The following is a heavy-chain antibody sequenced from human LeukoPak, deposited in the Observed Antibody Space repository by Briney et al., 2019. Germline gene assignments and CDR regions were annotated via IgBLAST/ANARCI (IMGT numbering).Heavy chain of an antibody. D-gene: IGHD5-24*01. V-gene: IGHV3-74*01. CDR1: GFTFSSYW. CDR3: ARGALSGYTYALDV. J-gene: IGHJ6*02. Sequence: GGSLRLSCEASGFTFSSYWMYWVRQVPGKGLVWVSRIDGNGSGSSYADSVKGRFTISRDNAKNTMYLQMNTLKVEDTAAYYCARGALSGYTYALDVWGRGATATVTS. CDR2: IDGNGSGS.